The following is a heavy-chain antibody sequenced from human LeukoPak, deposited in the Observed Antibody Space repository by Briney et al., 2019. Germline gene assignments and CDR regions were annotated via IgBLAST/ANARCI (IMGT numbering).Heavy chain of an antibody. D-gene: IGHD4-17*01. CDR2: INPNSDST. V-gene: IGHV1-2*02. J-gene: IGHJ4*02. Sequence: ASVKVSCKASGYTFTGYYMHWVRQAPGQGLEWMGWINPNSDSTNYAQKFQGRVTMTRDTSISTAFMDLSRLRSDDMAVYYCARRGNYGDYFDYWGQGTLVTVSS. CDR3: ARRGNYGDYFDY. CDR1: GYTFTGYY.